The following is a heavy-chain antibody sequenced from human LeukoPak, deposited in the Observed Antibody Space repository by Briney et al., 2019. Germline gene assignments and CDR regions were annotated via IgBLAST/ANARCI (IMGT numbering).Heavy chain of an antibody. Sequence: GGSLRLSCAPSGFTFSSYAMSWVRQAPGKGLEWVSAISGSGGSTYYADSVKGRFTISRDNSKNTLYLQMNSLRAEDTAVYYCAKVSAGFWSGYYNFWGQGTLVTVSS. CDR1: GFTFSSYA. J-gene: IGHJ4*02. V-gene: IGHV3-23*01. CDR2: ISGSGGST. D-gene: IGHD3-3*01. CDR3: AKVSAGFWSGYYNF.